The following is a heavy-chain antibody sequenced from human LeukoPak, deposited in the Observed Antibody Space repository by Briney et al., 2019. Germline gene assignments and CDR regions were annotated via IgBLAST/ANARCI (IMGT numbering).Heavy chain of an antibody. CDR3: AKHLSYGHYVFDY. J-gene: IGHJ4*02. CDR2: ISASGGST. CDR1: GFTFSSFA. Sequence: GGSLRLSCAASGFTFSSFATSWVRQAPGKGLEWVSGISASGGSTYYADSVKGRFTISRDNSKNTLYLQMNSLRAEDTAVYYCAKHLSYGHYVFDYWGQGTLVTVSS. D-gene: IGHD5-18*01. V-gene: IGHV3-23*01.